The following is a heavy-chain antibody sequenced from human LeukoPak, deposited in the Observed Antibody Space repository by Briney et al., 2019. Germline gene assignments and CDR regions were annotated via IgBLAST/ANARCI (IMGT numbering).Heavy chain of an antibody. D-gene: IGHD3-10*01. Sequence: SETLSLTCTVSGGSISSYYWSWIRQPAGKGLEWIGRIYTSGSTNYNPSLKSRVTMSVDTSKNQFSLKLSSMTAADTAVYYCARGYAYYGSGRFDYWGQGTLVTVSS. CDR2: IYTSGST. CDR3: ARGYAYYGSGRFDY. CDR1: GGSISSYY. J-gene: IGHJ4*02. V-gene: IGHV4-4*07.